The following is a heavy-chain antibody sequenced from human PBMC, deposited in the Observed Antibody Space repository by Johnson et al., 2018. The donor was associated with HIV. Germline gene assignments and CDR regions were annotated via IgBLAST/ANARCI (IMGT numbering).Heavy chain of an antibody. CDR1: GFTFSSYA. D-gene: IGHD5-24*01. J-gene: IGHJ3*02. CDR2: IWSDGSNK. V-gene: IGHV3-33*03. Sequence: QEQLVESGGGVVQPGRSLRLSCAASGFTFSSYAMHWVRQAPGKGLEWVAVIWSDGSNKYYAASVKGRFTVSRDNSKNPLYLQMSNLRADDTAVYYCAIDTREWQLRGWEDFDIWGQGTVVTVSS. CDR3: AIDTREWQLRGWEDFDI.